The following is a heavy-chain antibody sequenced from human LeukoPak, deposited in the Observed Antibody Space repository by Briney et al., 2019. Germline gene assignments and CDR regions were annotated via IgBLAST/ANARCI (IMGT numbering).Heavy chain of an antibody. J-gene: IGHJ3*02. CDR2: INAGNGNT. Sequence: ASVKVSCKASGYTFTSYAMHWVRQGPGQRLEWMGWINAGNGNTKYSQKFQGRVTITRDTSASTAYMELSSLRSEDTAVYYCARQGGSYSRLGAFDIWGQGTMVTVSS. CDR3: ARQGGSYSRLGAFDI. CDR1: GYTFTSYA. D-gene: IGHD1-26*01. V-gene: IGHV1-3*01.